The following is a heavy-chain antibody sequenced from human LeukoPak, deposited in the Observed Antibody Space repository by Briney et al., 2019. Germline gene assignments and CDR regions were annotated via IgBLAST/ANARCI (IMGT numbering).Heavy chain of an antibody. Sequence: GGSLRLSCAVSGFIVTGNYMTWVRLAPGKGLEWVSTIYSGGTTFYTDSVRGRFTVSRDNSKNTLYLQMNSLRAEDTAVYYCAKDHGMSGAMDVWGKGTTVTVSS. CDR2: IYSGGTT. D-gene: IGHD1-26*01. CDR3: AKDHGMSGAMDV. V-gene: IGHV3-53*01. CDR1: GFIVTGNY. J-gene: IGHJ6*03.